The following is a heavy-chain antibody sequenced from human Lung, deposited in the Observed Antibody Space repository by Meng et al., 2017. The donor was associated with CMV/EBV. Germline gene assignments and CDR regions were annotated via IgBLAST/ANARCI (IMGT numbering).Heavy chain of an antibody. J-gene: IGHJ6*02. CDR3: ARDPNTLGSNYDFWSGYYNHYYYGMDV. CDR1: GFTFSSYA. Sequence: GGSLGLXCAASGFTFSSYAMHWVRQAPGKGLEWVAVISYDGSNKYYADSVKGRFTISRDNSKNTLYLQMNSLRAEDTAVYYCARDPNTLGSNYDFWSGYYNHYYYGMDVXRQGXTVTVSS. CDR2: ISYDGSNK. D-gene: IGHD3-3*01. V-gene: IGHV3-30-3*01.